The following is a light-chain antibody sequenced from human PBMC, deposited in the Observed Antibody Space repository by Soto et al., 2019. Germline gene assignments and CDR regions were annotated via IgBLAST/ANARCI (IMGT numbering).Light chain of an antibody. Sequence: DIQMTPSPSSLSASVGDRVTITCRASQGISNYLAWYQQIPGKVPKLLISAASTLQSGVPSRFSGSGSGTDCTLTISSLQPEDVATSYCQQYTNVPAFGGGTKGEIK. CDR2: AAS. CDR1: QGISNY. V-gene: IGKV1-27*01. J-gene: IGKJ4*01. CDR3: QQYTNVPA.